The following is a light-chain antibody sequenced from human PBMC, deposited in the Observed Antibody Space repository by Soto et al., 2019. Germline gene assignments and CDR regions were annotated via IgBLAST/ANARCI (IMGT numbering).Light chain of an antibody. CDR2: DVS. J-gene: IGLJ1*01. CDR1: SSDVGGYNY. Sequence: QSALTQPASVSGSPGQSITISCTGTSSDVGGYNYVSWYQQHPGKAPKLMIYDVSDRPSGVSNRFSGSKSGNTASLTIPGLQAEDEAEYYCSSYTSSRILYVFGTGTKLTVL. V-gene: IGLV2-14*03. CDR3: SSYTSSRILYV.